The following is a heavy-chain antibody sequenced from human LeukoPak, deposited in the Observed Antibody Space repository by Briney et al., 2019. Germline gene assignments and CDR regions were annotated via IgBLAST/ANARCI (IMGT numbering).Heavy chain of an antibody. CDR2: IIPIFGTA. D-gene: IGHD6-13*01. CDR1: GGTFSSYA. CDR3: ARGKFGYSSSWYGGEVDY. Sequence: GASVKVSCKASGGTFSSYAISWVLQAPGQGLEWMGGIIPIFGTANYAQKFQGRVTMTRNASISTAYMELSSLRSEDTAVYYCARGKFGYSSSWYGGEVDYWGQGTLVTVSS. V-gene: IGHV1-69*05. J-gene: IGHJ4*02.